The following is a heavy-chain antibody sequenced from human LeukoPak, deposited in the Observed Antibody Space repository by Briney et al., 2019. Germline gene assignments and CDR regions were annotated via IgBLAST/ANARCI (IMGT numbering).Heavy chain of an antibody. V-gene: IGHV1-8*01. D-gene: IGHD2-2*01. CDR1: GYTFTSYD. Sequence: GASVKVSCKASGYTFTSYDINWVRQATGQGLEWMGWMNPNSGNTGYAQKFQGRVTMTRNTSISTAYMELSSLRSEDTAVYYCARAIVVVPAATYYYYGMDVWGQGTTVTVSS. J-gene: IGHJ6*02. CDR2: MNPNSGNT. CDR3: ARAIVVVPAATYYYYGMDV.